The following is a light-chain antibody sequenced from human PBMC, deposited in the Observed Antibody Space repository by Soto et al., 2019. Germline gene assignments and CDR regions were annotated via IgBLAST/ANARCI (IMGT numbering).Light chain of an antibody. V-gene: IGLV2-23*01. Sequence: QSALTQPASVSGSPGQSITISCTGTSSDIGSYNLVSWYQQHPGKAPKLMIYEGSKRPAGVSDRLSGSRSGNTASLTISGLQAEDEADYYCCSYVSGGTYVFGTGTQLTVL. CDR2: EGS. J-gene: IGLJ7*01. CDR1: SSDIGSYNL. CDR3: CSYVSGGTYV.